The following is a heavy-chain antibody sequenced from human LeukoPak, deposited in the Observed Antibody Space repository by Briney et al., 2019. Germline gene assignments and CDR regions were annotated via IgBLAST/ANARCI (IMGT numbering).Heavy chain of an antibody. CDR3: ARGGITTNMDV. CDR2: VNPNSGDT. D-gene: IGHD3-10*01. V-gene: IGHV1-2*02. Sequence: AASVKVSCKASGYTFTGYYLHWVRQAPGQGLEWMGCVNPNSGDTNYAQKLQGRVTMTTDTSTSTAYMELRSLRSDDTAVYYCARGGITTNMDVWGKGTTVTVSS. CDR1: GYTFTGYY. J-gene: IGHJ6*03.